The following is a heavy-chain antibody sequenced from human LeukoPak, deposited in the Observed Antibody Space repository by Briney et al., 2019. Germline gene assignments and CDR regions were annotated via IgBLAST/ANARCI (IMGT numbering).Heavy chain of an antibody. V-gene: IGHV4-31*03. D-gene: IGHD2-8*01. Sequence: SETLSLTCTVSGGSISSGGYYWSWIRQHPGKGLEWIGYIYYSGSTYYNPSLKSRVTISVDTSKNQFSLKLSSVTAADTAVYYCAGLVYALQDYYYYMDVWGKGTTVTVSS. CDR2: IYYSGST. CDR1: GGSISSGGYY. J-gene: IGHJ6*03. CDR3: AGLVYALQDYYYYMDV.